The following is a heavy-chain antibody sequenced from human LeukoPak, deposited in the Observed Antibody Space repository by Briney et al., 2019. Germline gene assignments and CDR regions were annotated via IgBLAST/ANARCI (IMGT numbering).Heavy chain of an antibody. V-gene: IGHV4-59*01. Sequence: SETLSLTCTVSGGSISSYYWSWIRQPPGKGLVWIGYIYYSGSTNYNPSLKSRVTISVDTSKNQFSLKLSSVTAADTAVYYCARDRLLFDYWGQGTLVTVSS. CDR2: IYYSGST. J-gene: IGHJ4*02. D-gene: IGHD3-22*01. CDR1: GGSISSYY. CDR3: ARDRLLFDY.